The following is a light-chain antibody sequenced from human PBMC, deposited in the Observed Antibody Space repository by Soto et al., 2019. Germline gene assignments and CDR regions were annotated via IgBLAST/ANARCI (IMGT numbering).Light chain of an antibody. Sequence: DIQMTQSPSSLSASLGDRVTITCQATQDISNLLNWFQQKPGKAPKLLIYDASNLETGVPSRFSGSGSGTDFTFTISSLQAEDIATYYCQQYENLPITFGQGTRLEIK. J-gene: IGKJ5*01. CDR1: QDISNL. V-gene: IGKV1-33*01. CDR2: DAS. CDR3: QQYENLPIT.